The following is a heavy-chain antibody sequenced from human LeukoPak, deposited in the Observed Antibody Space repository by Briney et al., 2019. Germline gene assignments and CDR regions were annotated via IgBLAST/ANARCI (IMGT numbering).Heavy chain of an antibody. V-gene: IGHV3-21*01. Sequence: GGSLRLSCAASGFTFSSYSMNWVRQAPGKGLEWVSSIGSSSSYIYYADSVKGRFTISRDNAKNSLYLQMNSLRAEDTAMYYCARVDLVGATYYFDYWGQGTLVTVSS. CDR1: GFTFSSYS. CDR3: ARVDLVGATYYFDY. J-gene: IGHJ4*02. CDR2: IGSSSSYI. D-gene: IGHD1-26*01.